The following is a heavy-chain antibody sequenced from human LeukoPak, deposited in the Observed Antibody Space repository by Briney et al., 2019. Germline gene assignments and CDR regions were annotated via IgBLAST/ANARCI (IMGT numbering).Heavy chain of an antibody. V-gene: IGHV4-30-4*01. Sequence: SETLSLTCTVSGGSISSGDYYWSWIRQPPGKGLEWIGYIYYSGSTYYNPSLKSRVTISVDTSKNQFSLKLSSVTAADTAVYYCAVPPIAYCGGDCYGLEYWGQGTLVTVSS. CDR2: IYYSGST. CDR1: GGSISSGDYY. D-gene: IGHD2-21*02. CDR3: AVPPIAYCGGDCYGLEY. J-gene: IGHJ4*02.